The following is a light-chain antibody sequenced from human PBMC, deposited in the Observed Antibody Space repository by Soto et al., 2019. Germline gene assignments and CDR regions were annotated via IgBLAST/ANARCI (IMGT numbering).Light chain of an antibody. CDR2: DAS. J-gene: IGKJ5*01. CDR1: QSVSSY. V-gene: IGKV3-11*01. Sequence: EIVLTQSPATLSLSPGERATLSCRASQSVSSYLAWYQQKPGRAPRLLIYDASNRATGIPARFSGSGSGTDFTLTISSLEPVDFAVYYCQQRSNWPITFGQGTRLEIK. CDR3: QQRSNWPIT.